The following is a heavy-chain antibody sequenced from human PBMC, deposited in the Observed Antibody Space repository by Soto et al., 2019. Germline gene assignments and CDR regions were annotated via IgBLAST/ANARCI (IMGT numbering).Heavy chain of an antibody. J-gene: IGHJ4*02. Sequence: PVGSLRLSCAASRFTFSAYEMHWFRQAPGKGLEWVSYISTSGSTVYYADSVKGRFTVSRDNTRNSLYLQMDSLRDEDTALYYCVRYCGTTLCNGVATRAFDYWDQGTLVTVSS. CDR2: ISTSGSTV. CDR3: VRYCGTTLCNGVATRAFDY. D-gene: IGHD5-12*01. CDR1: RFTFSAYE. V-gene: IGHV3-48*03.